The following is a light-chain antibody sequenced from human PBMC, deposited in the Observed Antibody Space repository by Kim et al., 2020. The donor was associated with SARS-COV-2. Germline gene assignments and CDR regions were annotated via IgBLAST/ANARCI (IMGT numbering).Light chain of an antibody. CDR3: CSYTGSDNYV. Sequence: QSALTQPPSASGSPGQSVTISCTGTSSDVGGYNDVSWYQQHPGKAPKLMIYKVTKRPSGVPDRFSGSKSGNTASLTVAGLQTEDEADYYCCSYTGSDNYVFGTGTKVTVL. CDR1: SSDVGGYND. J-gene: IGLJ1*01. CDR2: KVT. V-gene: IGLV2-8*01.